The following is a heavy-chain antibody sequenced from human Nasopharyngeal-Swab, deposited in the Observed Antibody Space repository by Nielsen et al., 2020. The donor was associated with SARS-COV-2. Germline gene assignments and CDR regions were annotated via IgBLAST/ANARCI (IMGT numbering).Heavy chain of an antibody. CDR3: ARDEGYGSGWYLSYYFDY. D-gene: IGHD6-19*01. J-gene: IGHJ4*02. V-gene: IGHV3-30*03. CDR2: ISYDLSNK. Sequence: GESLKLSCAASNFPFRSYGMHWVRPAPGKGLEWVAVISYDLSNKYYGDSVKGRFTISRDNANNAVFLQMDSLRPEDTALYYCARDEGYGSGWYLSYYFDYWGQGTVVTVSS. CDR1: NFPFRSYG.